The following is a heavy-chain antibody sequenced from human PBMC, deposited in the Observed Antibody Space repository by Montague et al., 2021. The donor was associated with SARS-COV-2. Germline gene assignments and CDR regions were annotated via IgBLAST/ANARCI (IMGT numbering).Heavy chain of an antibody. J-gene: IGHJ6*02. CDR3: ARDLTYGSERSYYYYGMDV. CDR1: GFTVSSNY. Sequence: SLRLSCAASGFTVSSNYMSWVRQAPGKGLEWVSVIYSGGSTYYADSVKGRFTISRHNSKNTLYLQMNSLGAEDTAVYYCARDLTYGSERSYYYYGMDVWGQGTTVTVSS. D-gene: IGHD3-10*01. CDR2: IYSGGST. V-gene: IGHV3-53*04.